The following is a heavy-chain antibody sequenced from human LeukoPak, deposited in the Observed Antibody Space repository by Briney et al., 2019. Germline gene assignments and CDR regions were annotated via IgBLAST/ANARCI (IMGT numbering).Heavy chain of an antibody. V-gene: IGHV1-8*02. CDR3: ARGSGGRNAWLYHFDF. J-gene: IGHJ4*02. CDR1: GYTFTSYG. Sequence: ASVKVSCKASGYTFTSYGISWVRQAPGQGLEWMGWINPNSGTTGYARKFQGRVTMTRDTSINTGYMELSRLRFDDTAVYYCARGSGGRNAWLYHFDFWGQGTLVTVSS. D-gene: IGHD2-15*01. CDR2: INPNSGTT.